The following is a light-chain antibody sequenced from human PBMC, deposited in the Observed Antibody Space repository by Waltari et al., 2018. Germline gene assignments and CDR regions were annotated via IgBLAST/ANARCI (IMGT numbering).Light chain of an antibody. CDR2: TAS. CDR3: QQSYNSPYT. V-gene: IGKV1-39*01. J-gene: IGKJ2*01. Sequence: DIQMTQSPSSLSASVGDRVNTTCRASQTISSYLNWYRQKPGKAPNLLIYTASSLHSGVPSRFNGSGSGTDFTLTISSLQPEDSATYYCQQSYNSPYTFGQGTGLEI. CDR1: QTISSY.